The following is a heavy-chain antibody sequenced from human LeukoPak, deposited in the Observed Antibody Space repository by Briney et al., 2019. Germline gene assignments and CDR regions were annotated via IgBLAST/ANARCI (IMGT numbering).Heavy chain of an antibody. CDR3: AKDQEAYYDSSGYYLDY. D-gene: IGHD3-22*01. Sequence: GGSLRPSCAASGFTFSSYWMSWVRQAPGKGLEWVANIKEDGSNKYYADSVRGRFTISRDNSKNTLYLQMNSLRAEDTAVYYCAKDQEAYYDSSGYYLDYWGQGTLVTVSS. V-gene: IGHV3-7*01. CDR2: IKEDGSNK. CDR1: GFTFSSYW. J-gene: IGHJ4*02.